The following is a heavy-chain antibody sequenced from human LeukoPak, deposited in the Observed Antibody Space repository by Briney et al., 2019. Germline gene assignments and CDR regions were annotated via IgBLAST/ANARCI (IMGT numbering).Heavy chain of an antibody. CDR1: GFTFSNAW. Sequence: GGSLRLSCAASGFTFSNAWVTWVRQAPGKGLEWGGRSKSKTDGGTTDYGAPVKGRFSISRDDSKSTLYLQMNSLKTEDTAVYYCATDGYCSGGSCYSYDNWGQGTLVTVSS. CDR2: SKSKTDGGTT. V-gene: IGHV3-15*01. D-gene: IGHD2-15*01. CDR3: ATDGYCSGGSCYSYDN. J-gene: IGHJ4*02.